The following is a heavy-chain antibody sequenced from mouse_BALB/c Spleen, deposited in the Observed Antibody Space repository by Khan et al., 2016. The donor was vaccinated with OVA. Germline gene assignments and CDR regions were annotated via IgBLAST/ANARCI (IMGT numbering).Heavy chain of an antibody. CDR2: ISYSGNT. V-gene: IGHV3-2*02. CDR1: GYSITSDYA. D-gene: IGHD1-1*01. J-gene: IGHJ2*01. CDR3: ARVYGGDFDY. Sequence: VKLLESGPGLVKPSQSLSLTCNVTGYSITSDYAWNWIRQFPGNKLEWMGFISYSGNTNYNPSLKSRISITRETTTNQFFLKLNSVTIEDTATYYCARVYGGDFDYWGQGTTLTVSS.